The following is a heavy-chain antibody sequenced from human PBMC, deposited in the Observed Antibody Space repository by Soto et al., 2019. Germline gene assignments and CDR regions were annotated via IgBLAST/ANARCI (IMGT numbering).Heavy chain of an antibody. CDR2: IYYSGST. CDR1: SSSVTSGGYY. J-gene: IGHJ4*02. D-gene: IGHD2-21*02. CDR3: ARHVRDDYFDY. V-gene: IGHV4-31*03. Sequence: SDTLSLFCPASSSSVTSGGYYYCWLRQHPGKGLEWSGYIYYSGSTYYNPSLKSRVTISVDTSKNQFSLKLSSVTAADTALSYCARHVRDDYFDYWGQGTLVTVSS.